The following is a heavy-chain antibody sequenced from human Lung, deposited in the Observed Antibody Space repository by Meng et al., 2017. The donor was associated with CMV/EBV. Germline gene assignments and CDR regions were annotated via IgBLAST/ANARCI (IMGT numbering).Heavy chain of an antibody. CDR1: GYTFTGYY. Sequence: ASXXVSXKASGYTFTGYYMHWVRQAPGQGLEWMGWINPNSGGTSYAQKFQGSVTMTRDTSISTAYMELSSLRSDDTAVYYCARDRSYRGKELAYWGQGTLVTVSS. D-gene: IGHD3-16*02. V-gene: IGHV1-2*02. J-gene: IGHJ4*02. CDR2: INPNSGGT. CDR3: ARDRSYRGKELAY.